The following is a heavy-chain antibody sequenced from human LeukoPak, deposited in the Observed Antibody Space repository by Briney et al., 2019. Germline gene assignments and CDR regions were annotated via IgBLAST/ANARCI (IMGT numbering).Heavy chain of an antibody. Sequence: PSETLSLTCTVSGGSISSGSYYWSWIQQPAGKGLEWIGRIYTSGSTNYNPSLKSRVTISVDTSKNQFSLKLSSVTAADTAVYYCASDRRGVIDYWGQGTLVTVSS. J-gene: IGHJ4*02. CDR1: GGSISSGSYY. CDR3: ASDRRGVIDY. D-gene: IGHD3-10*01. CDR2: IYTSGST. V-gene: IGHV4-61*02.